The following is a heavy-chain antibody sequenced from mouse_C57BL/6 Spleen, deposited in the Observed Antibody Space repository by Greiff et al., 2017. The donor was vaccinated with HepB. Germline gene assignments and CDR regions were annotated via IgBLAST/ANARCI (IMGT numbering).Heavy chain of an antibody. D-gene: IGHD1-2*01. V-gene: IGHV1-54*01. CDR3: ARSEITTAFDY. CDR1: GYAFTNYL. J-gene: IGHJ2*01. CDR2: INPGSGGT. Sequence: VQLQQSGAELVRPGTSVKVSCKASGYAFTNYLIEWVKQRPGQGLEWIGVINPGSGGTNYNEKFKGKATLTADKSSSTAYMQLSSLTSEDSAVYFCARSEITTAFDYWGQGTTLTVSS.